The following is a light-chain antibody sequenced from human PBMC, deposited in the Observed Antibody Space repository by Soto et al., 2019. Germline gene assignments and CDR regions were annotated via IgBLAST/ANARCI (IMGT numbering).Light chain of an antibody. CDR2: SDN. V-gene: IGLV1-44*01. CDR3: AAWDDGLNGLVV. J-gene: IGLJ2*01. Sequence: QSVLTQPPSASATPGQRVTISCSGSSSNIGSNTVNWFQQLPGTAPKLLIYSDNQRPSGVPDRFSASKSGASASLAISGLRSEDEGDYYCAAWDDGLNGLVVFGGGTKLTVL. CDR1: SSNIGSNT.